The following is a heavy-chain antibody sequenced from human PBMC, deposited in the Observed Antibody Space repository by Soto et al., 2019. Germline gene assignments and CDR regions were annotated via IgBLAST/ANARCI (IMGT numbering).Heavy chain of an antibody. J-gene: IGHJ6*04. Sequence: ASVKVSCKASGYTFTSYYMHWVRQAPGQGLEWMGIINPSGGSTSYAQKFQGRVTMTRDTSTSTVYMELSSLRSEDTAVYYCARDLIIVRYFDNPDYCGMDVWGKGTTVTASS. CDR2: INPSGGST. D-gene: IGHD3-9*01. V-gene: IGHV1-46*01. CDR1: GYTFTSYY. CDR3: ARDLIIVRYFDNPDYCGMDV.